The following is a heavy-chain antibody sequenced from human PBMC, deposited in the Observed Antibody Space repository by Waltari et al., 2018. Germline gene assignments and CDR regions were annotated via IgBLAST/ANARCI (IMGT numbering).Heavy chain of an antibody. Sequence: EVQLLESGGGLVQPGGSLRLSCAASGFTFSSYAMSWVRQAPGKGLEWVSAISGSGGSTYYADSVKGRFTISRDNSKNTLYLQMNSLRAEDTAVYYCAKLPRRIVVVVAATDDYWGQGTLVTVSS. D-gene: IGHD2-15*01. CDR3: AKLPRRIVVVVAATDDY. CDR2: ISGSGGST. J-gene: IGHJ4*02. CDR1: GFTFSSYA. V-gene: IGHV3-23*01.